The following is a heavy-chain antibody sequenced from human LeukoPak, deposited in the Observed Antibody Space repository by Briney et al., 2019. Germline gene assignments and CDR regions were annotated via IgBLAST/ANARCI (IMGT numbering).Heavy chain of an antibody. Sequence: PGGSLRLSCAAPGFTFSSYSMNWVRQAPGKGLEWVSYISSSSSTMYYADSVKGRFSISRDNAKNSLYLQMNSLRAEDTAVYYCAKDHLPGIVVADRDYWGQGTLVTVSS. CDR2: ISSSSSTM. CDR1: GFTFSSYS. V-gene: IGHV3-48*01. CDR3: AKDHLPGIVVADRDY. D-gene: IGHD6-19*01. J-gene: IGHJ4*02.